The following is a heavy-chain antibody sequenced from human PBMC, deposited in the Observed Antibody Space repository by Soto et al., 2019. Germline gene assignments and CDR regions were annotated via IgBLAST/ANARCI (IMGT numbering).Heavy chain of an antibody. CDR3: AGNRVTTHDFED. CDR2: IYYSGST. D-gene: IGHD4-17*01. V-gene: IGHV4-61*01. J-gene: IGHJ4*02. Sequence: PSETLSLTCTVSGASVSSDSYYWTWIRQPPGKGLEWIGYIYYSGSTNYNPSLKSRVTISVDTSKNQFSLKLSSVTAADTAVYDCAGNRVTTHDFEDWGQGTPVTVSS. CDR1: GASVSSDSYY.